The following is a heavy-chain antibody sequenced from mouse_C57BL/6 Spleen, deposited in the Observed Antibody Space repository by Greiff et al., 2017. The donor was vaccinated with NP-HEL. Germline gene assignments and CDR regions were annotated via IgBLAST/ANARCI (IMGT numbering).Heavy chain of an antibody. J-gene: IGHJ1*03. Sequence: QVQLQQSGAELAKPGASVKLSCKASGYTFTSYWMHWVKQRPGQGLEWIGYINPSSGYTKYNQKFKDKATLTADKSSSTAYMQLSSLTSEDSAVYYCANSNYGYFDVWGTGTTVTVSS. CDR3: ANSNYGYFDV. CDR2: INPSSGYT. D-gene: IGHD2-5*01. V-gene: IGHV1-7*01. CDR1: GYTFTSYW.